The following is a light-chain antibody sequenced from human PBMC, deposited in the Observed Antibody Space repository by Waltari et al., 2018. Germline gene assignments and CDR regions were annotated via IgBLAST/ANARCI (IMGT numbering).Light chain of an antibody. V-gene: IGKV1-39*01. CDR1: QSISSY. CDR2: AAS. J-gene: IGKJ3*01. CDR3: QQSYSTPRFT. Sequence: DIQMTQSPSSLSASVGDRVTITCRASQSISSYLNWYQQKPGKAPKLLIYAASSLQSGVPSRFSGSGSVTDFTLTISSLQPDDFATYYCQQSYSTPRFTFGPGTKVDIK.